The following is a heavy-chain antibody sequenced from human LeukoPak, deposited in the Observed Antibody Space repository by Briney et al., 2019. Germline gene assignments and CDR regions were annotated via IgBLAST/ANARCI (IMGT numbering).Heavy chain of an antibody. CDR2: INHSGST. CDR1: GGSFSGYY. V-gene: IGHV4-34*01. D-gene: IGHD3-22*01. J-gene: IGHJ4*02. CDR3: ARGHYYDSSGYYVPYYFDY. Sequence: SETLSLTCAVYGGSFSGYYWSWIRQPPGKGPEWIGEINHSGSTNYNPSLKSRVTISVDTSKNQFSLKLSSVTAADTAVYYCARGHYYDSSGYYVPYYFDYWGQGTLVTVSS.